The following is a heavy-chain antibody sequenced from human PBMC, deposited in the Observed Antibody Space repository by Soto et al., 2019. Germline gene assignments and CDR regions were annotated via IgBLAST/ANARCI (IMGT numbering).Heavy chain of an antibody. D-gene: IGHD3-22*01. V-gene: IGHV3-15*01. CDR2: IKSKTDGGTT. CDR1: GFTFSNAW. J-gene: IGHJ3*02. CDR3: TTDLNYYDRSGYPDAFDI. Sequence: PGGSLRLSCAASGFTFSNAWTSWVRQAPGKGLEWVGRIKSKTDGGTTDYAAPVKGRFTISRDDSKNTLYLQMNSLKTEDTAVYYCTTDLNYYDRSGYPDAFDIWGQGTMATVSS.